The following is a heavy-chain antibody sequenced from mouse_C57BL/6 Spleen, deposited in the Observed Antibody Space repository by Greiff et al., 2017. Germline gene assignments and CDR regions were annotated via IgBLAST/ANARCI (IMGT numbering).Heavy chain of an antibody. D-gene: IGHD2-4*01. J-gene: IGHJ3*01. CDR3: ASMMTTRGLAY. CDR1: GFSLTSYG. V-gene: IGHV2-6*01. Sequence: VKLVESGPGLVAPSQSLSITCTVSGFSLTSYGVDWVRQSPGKGLEWLGVIWGVGSTNYNSALKSRLSISKDNSKSQVFLKMTSLQTDDTAMYYCASMMTTRGLAYWGQGTLVTVSA. CDR2: IWGVGST.